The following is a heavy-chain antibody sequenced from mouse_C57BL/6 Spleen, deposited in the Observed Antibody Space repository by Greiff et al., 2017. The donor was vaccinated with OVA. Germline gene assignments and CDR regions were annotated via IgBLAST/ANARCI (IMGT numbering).Heavy chain of an antibody. J-gene: IGHJ3*01. CDR2: IDPENGDT. V-gene: IGHV14-4*01. CDR1: GFNIKDDY. CDR3: TTTYHAAY. Sequence: VTLKESGAELVRPGASVKLSCTASGFNIKDDYMHWVKQRPEQGLEWIGWIDPENGDTEYASKFQGKATITADTSSNTAYLQLSSLTSEDTAVYYCTTTYHAAYWGQGTLVTVSA.